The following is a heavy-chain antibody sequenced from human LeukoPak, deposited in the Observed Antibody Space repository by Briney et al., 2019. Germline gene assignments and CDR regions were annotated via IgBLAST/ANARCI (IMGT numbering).Heavy chain of an antibody. CDR2: IESKTDGGTT. Sequence: GGSLRLSCAVSGFSFSDAWMSWVRQTPGKGLEWVGRIESKTDGGTTDYAALVKGRFTISRDDSTNTLYLQMNSLKSEDTAVYYCATYGSGRKFDYWGQGILVTVSS. CDR3: ATYGSGRKFDY. D-gene: IGHD3-10*01. J-gene: IGHJ4*02. CDR1: GFSFSDAW. V-gene: IGHV3-15*04.